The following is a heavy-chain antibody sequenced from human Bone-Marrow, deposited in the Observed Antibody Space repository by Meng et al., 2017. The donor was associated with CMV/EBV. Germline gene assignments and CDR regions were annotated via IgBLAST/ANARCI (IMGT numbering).Heavy chain of an antibody. CDR1: GFTFSGYS. J-gene: IGHJ4*02. D-gene: IGHD5-12*01. CDR2: ISRSSSHI. CDR3: VRDVKYSGYDPYYFDN. Sequence: GESLKISCVASGFTFSGYSMNWLRQAPGKGLEWLSSISRSSSHIYYADSVKGRFTISRDNANNSLYLQMNSLRAEDSAVYYCVRDVKYSGYDPYYFDNWGQGALVNVSS. V-gene: IGHV3-21*01.